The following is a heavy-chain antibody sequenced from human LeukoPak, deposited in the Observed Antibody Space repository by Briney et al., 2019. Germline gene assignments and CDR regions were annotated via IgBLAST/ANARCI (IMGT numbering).Heavy chain of an antibody. CDR1: GFTFSDYY. CDR3: ARVLAGGYDY. D-gene: IGHD3-16*01. V-gene: IGHV3-11*01. J-gene: IGHJ4*02. CDR2: ISGGGTII. Sequence: GGSLRLSCADSGFTFSDYYMSWIRQAPGKGLEWVSDISGGGTIIRYTDSVKGRFTISRDNAKNSLFLQMNSLRAEDTAVYYCARVLAGGYDYWGQGTLVTVSS.